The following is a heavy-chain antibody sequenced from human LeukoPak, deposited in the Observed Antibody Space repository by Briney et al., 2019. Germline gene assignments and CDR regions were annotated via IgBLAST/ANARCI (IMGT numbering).Heavy chain of an antibody. J-gene: IGHJ4*02. D-gene: IGHD5-12*01. CDR1: GFIFGSYW. V-gene: IGHV3-7*04. CDR2: IKQDGSER. CDR3: VRDGGYSGYEY. Sequence: GGSLRLSCAASGFIFGSYWMTWVRQAPGKGLEWVANIKQDGSERYYVDSMKGRITISRDNAKKSLYLEVNSLSAEDTAVYYCVRDGGYSGYEYWGQGTLVTVSS.